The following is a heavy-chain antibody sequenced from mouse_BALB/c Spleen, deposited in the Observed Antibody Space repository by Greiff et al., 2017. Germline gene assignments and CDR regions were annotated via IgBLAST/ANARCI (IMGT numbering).Heavy chain of an antibody. CDR1: GFTFSSFG. CDR2: ISSGSSTI. J-gene: IGHJ2*01. V-gene: IGHV5-17*02. D-gene: IGHD2-1*01. Sequence: DVKLVESGGGLVQPGGSLKLSCAASGFTFSSFGMHWVRQAPEKGLEWVAYISSGSSTIYYADTVKGRFTISRDNPKNTLFLQMTSLRSEDTAMYYCARHGNPFDYWGQGTTLTVSS. CDR3: ARHGNPFDY.